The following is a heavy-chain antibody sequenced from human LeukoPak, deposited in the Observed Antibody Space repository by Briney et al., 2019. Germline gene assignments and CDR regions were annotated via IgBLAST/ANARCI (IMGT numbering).Heavy chain of an antibody. CDR3: AREVAAAGTLEYYYYYGMDV. CDR2: ISSSSSYI. J-gene: IGHJ6*02. V-gene: IGHV3-21*01. CDR1: GFTFSSYN. Sequence: PGGSLRLSCAASGFTFSSYNMNWVRQAPGKGLEWVSSISSSSSYIYYADSVKGRFTISRDNAKNSLYLQMNSLRAEDTAVYYCAREVAAAGTLEYYYYYGMDVWGQGTTVTVSS. D-gene: IGHD6-13*01.